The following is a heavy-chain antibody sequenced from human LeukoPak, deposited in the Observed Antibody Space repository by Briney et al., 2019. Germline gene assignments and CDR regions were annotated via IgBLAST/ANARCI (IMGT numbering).Heavy chain of an antibody. Sequence: SETLSLTCTVSGGSVSSGSYHWSWIRQPPGKGLEWIGYIYYSGSTNYNPSLKSRVTISVDTSKNQFSLKLSSVTAADTAVYYCARDLGWYAYFDYWGQGTLVTVSS. J-gene: IGHJ4*02. V-gene: IGHV4-61*01. CDR2: IYYSGST. D-gene: IGHD6-19*01. CDR1: GGSVSSGSYH. CDR3: ARDLGWYAYFDY.